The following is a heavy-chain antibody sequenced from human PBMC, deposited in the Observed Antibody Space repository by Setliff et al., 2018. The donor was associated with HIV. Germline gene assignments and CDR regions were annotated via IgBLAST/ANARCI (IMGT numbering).Heavy chain of an antibody. CDR3: ATLDY. V-gene: IGHV1-2*02. CDR2: INPNSGDT. J-gene: IGHJ4*02. CDR1: GYTFNSYG. Sequence: GASVKVSCKASGYTFNSYGISWVRQAPGQGLEWMGWINPNSGDTNYAQKFQGRVTMTTDTSISTAYMELSRLRSDDTAVYYCATLDYWGQGTLVTVSS.